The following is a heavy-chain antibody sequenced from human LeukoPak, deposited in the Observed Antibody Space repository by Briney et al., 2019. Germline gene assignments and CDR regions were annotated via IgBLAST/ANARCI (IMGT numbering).Heavy chain of an antibody. CDR3: ARDGLAVADLYFDY. CDR1: GGTFSSYA. Sequence: ASVKVSCKASGGTFSSYAISWVRQAPGQGLEWMGGIIPIFGTANYAQEFQGRVTITADESTSTAYMELSSLRSEDTAVYYCARDGLAVADLYFDYWGQGTLVTVSS. CDR2: IIPIFGTA. J-gene: IGHJ4*02. V-gene: IGHV1-69*13. D-gene: IGHD6-19*01.